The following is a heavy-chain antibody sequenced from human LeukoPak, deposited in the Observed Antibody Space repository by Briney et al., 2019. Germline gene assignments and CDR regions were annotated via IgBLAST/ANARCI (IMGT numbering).Heavy chain of an antibody. D-gene: IGHD3-10*01. Sequence: GGSLRLSCAASGFTFSSYWMSWVRQAPGKGLEWVSAISGSGGSTYYADSVKGRFTISRDNSKNTLYLQMNSLRDEDTAVYYCARDVLLWFGELFRFDYWGQGTLVTVSS. CDR2: ISGSGGST. CDR1: GFTFSSYW. CDR3: ARDVLLWFGELFRFDY. J-gene: IGHJ4*02. V-gene: IGHV3-23*01.